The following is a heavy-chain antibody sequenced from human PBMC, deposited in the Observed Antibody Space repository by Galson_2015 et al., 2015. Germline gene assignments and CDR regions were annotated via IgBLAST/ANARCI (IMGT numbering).Heavy chain of an antibody. J-gene: IGHJ4*02. Sequence: SLRLSCAASGFTFSSYCMNWVRQAPGKGLEWVSYISSSSSTIYYADSVKGRFTISRDNAKNSLYLQMNSLRDEDTAVYYCARTPWRTGTSIDFWGQGTLVTVSS. CDR1: GFTFSSYC. CDR3: ARTPWRTGTSIDF. CDR2: ISSSSSTI. D-gene: IGHD1-14*01. V-gene: IGHV3-48*02.